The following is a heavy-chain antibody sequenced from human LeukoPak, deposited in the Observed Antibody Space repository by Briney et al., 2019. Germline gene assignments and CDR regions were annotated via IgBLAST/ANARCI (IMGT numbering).Heavy chain of an antibody. Sequence: ASVKVSCKASGYTFTSYGISWVRQAPGQGLEWMGWISAYNGNTNYAQKLQGRVTMTTDTSTSTAYMELRSLRSDDTAVYYCATVRDDSSGYYLGYYYYGLDVWGQGTTVTVSS. V-gene: IGHV1-18*01. J-gene: IGHJ6*02. D-gene: IGHD3-22*01. CDR2: ISAYNGNT. CDR3: ATVRDDSSGYYLGYYYYGLDV. CDR1: GYTFTSYG.